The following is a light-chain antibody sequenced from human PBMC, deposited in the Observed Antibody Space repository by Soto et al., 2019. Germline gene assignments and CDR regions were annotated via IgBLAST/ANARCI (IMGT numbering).Light chain of an antibody. CDR3: CSYGGSSTYV. CDR1: SSDVGSYNL. Sequence: QSVLTQPASVSGSPGQSITISCTGTSSDVGSYNLVSWYQQHPGKAPKLMIYEGSKRPSGISNRFSGSKSGNTASLTISGLQAEDEADNYCCSYGGSSTYVFGTGTKLTVL. J-gene: IGLJ1*01. V-gene: IGLV2-23*01. CDR2: EGS.